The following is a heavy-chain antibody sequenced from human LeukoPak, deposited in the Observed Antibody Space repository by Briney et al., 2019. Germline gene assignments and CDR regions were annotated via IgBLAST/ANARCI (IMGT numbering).Heavy chain of an antibody. D-gene: IGHD5-12*01. CDR1: GGSISSSSNY. Sequence: PSETLSLTCTVSGGSISSSSNYWGWVRQPPGQGLEWIGSIYYSGSTYYNPSLKSRVTMSVDTSKNQFSLNLSSVTAADTAVYYCAGGDTSGYSGSHGMDVWGQGTTVTVSS. CDR3: AGGDTSGYSGSHGMDV. V-gene: IGHV4-39*01. J-gene: IGHJ6*02. CDR2: IYYSGST.